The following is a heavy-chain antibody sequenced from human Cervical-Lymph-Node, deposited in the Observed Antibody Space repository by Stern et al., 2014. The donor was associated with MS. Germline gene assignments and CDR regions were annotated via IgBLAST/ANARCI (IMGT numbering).Heavy chain of an antibody. CDR3: ARGRWELRNLDY. V-gene: IGHV1-2*02. Sequence: MQLVESGAEVKKPGASVKVSCKASGYTLTGYYMHWVRQAPGQGLEWMGWINPNSGDTNYAQTFQGRVTMTRVTSISTTYMELSRLRSDDTAVYYCARGRWELRNLDYWGQGTLVTVSS. CDR1: GYTLTGYY. CDR2: INPNSGDT. D-gene: IGHD1-26*01. J-gene: IGHJ4*02.